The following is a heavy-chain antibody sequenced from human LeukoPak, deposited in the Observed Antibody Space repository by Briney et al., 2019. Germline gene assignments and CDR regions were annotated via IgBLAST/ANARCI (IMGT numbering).Heavy chain of an antibody. CDR1: GFTFSSYA. CDR3: VSAGHDY. D-gene: IGHD6-19*01. J-gene: IGHJ4*02. V-gene: IGHV3-30-3*01. CDR2: ISYDGSNK. Sequence: PGGSLRLSCAASGFTFSSYAMHWVRQAPGKGLEWVAVISYDGSNKYYADSVKGRFTISRDNSKNTLYLQMNSLRAEDTAVYYCVSAGHDYWGQGTLVTVSS.